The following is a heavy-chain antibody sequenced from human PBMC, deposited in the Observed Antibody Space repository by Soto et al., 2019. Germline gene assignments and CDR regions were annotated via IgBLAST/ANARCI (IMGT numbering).Heavy chain of an antibody. CDR3: ARDPRGYCSSTSCSPDWFDP. V-gene: IGHV1-18*01. J-gene: IGHJ5*02. D-gene: IGHD2-2*01. CDR2: ISAYNGNT. CDR1: GYTFTSYG. Sequence: QVQLVQSGAEVKKPGASVKVSCKASGYTFTSYGISWVRQAPGQGLEWMGWISAYNGNTNYAQKLQGRVTMTTDTSTSTAYMELRSLRSDDTAMYYCARDPRGYCSSTSCSPDWFDPWGQGTLVTVSS.